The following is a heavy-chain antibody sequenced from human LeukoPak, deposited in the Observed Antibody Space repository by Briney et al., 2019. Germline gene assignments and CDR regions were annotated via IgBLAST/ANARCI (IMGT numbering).Heavy chain of an antibody. CDR1: GYTFTSYG. D-gene: IGHD2-2*01. CDR3: ARLYCSSTSCYWVDV. CDR2: ISAYNGNT. V-gene: IGHV1-18*01. Sequence: APVKVSCKASGYTFTSYGISWVRQAPGQGLEWMGWISAYNGNTNYAQKLQGRVTMTTDTSTSTAYMELRSLRSDDTAVYYCARLYCSSTSCYWVDVWGKGTTVTVSS. J-gene: IGHJ6*04.